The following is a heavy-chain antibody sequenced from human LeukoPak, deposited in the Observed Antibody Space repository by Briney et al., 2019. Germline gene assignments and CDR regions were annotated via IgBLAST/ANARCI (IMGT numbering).Heavy chain of an antibody. CDR1: GGSISSSNW. V-gene: IGHV4-4*02. D-gene: IGHD1-26*01. Sequence: SETLSLTCAVSGGSISSSNWWSWVRQPPGKGLEWIGEINDSGSTNYNPTLKSRVTISIDTSKNQFSLKLSSVTAADTAVYYCASRGRWGQGTLVTVSS. CDR3: ASRGR. CDR2: INDSGST. J-gene: IGHJ4*02.